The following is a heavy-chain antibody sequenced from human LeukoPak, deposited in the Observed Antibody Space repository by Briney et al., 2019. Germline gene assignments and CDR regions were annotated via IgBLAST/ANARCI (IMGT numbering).Heavy chain of an antibody. CDR2: IIPIFGTA. Sequence: SVKFSCKASGGTFSSYAISWVRQAPGQGLEWMGGIIPIFGTANYAQKFQGRVTITTDESTSTAYMELSSLRSEDTAVYYCARDGDWTHCSSTSCYTPNWFDPWGQGTLVTVSS. CDR1: GGTFSSYA. CDR3: ARDGDWTHCSSTSCYTPNWFDP. D-gene: IGHD2-2*02. J-gene: IGHJ5*02. V-gene: IGHV1-69*05.